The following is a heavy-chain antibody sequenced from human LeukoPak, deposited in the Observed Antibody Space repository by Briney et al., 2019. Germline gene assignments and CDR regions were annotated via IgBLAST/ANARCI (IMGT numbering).Heavy chain of an antibody. CDR2: ISSSGSTI. CDR3: ARDSRTSIAAAGKAYYYYYMDV. D-gene: IGHD6-13*01. V-gene: IGHV3-11*04. J-gene: IGHJ6*03. CDR1: GFTFSDYY. Sequence: GGSLRLSCAASGFTFSDYYMSWIRQAPGKGLEWVSYISSSGSTIYYADSAKGRFTISRDNAKNSLYLQMNSLRAEDTAVYYCARDSRTSIAAAGKAYYYYYMDVWGKGATVTVSS.